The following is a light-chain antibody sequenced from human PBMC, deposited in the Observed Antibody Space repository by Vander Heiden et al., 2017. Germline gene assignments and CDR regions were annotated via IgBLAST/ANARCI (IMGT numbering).Light chain of an antibody. CDR1: SSDVGSYNL. J-gene: IGLJ2*01. Sequence: QSALTPPAPLSASPAQPLTLSCTGTSSDVGSYNLVSWYQQHPGKAPKLMIYEVSKRPSGVSNRFSGSKSGNTASLTISGLQAEDEADYYCCSYAGSSTHVVFGGGTKLTVL. CDR3: CSYAGSSTHVV. CDR2: EVS. V-gene: IGLV2-23*02.